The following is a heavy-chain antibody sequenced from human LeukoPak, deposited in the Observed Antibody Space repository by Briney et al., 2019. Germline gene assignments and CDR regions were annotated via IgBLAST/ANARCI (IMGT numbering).Heavy chain of an antibody. CDR2: IIPIFGTA. V-gene: IGHV1-69*05. J-gene: IGHJ4*02. CDR3: ARRDYDSSGRDLDY. D-gene: IGHD3-22*01. Sequence: SVKVSCKASGGTFGSYAISWVRQAPGQGLEWMGGIIPIFGTANYAQEFQGRVTITTDESTSTAYMELSSLRSEDTAVYYCARRDYDSSGRDLDYWGQGTLVTVSS. CDR1: GGTFGSYA.